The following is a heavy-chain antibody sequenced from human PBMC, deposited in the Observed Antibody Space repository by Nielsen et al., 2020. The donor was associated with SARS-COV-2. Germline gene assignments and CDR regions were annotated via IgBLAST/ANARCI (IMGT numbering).Heavy chain of an antibody. J-gene: IGHJ4*02. CDR3: AIEAFIAATTT. CDR2: INHSGST. Sequence: SETLSLTCAVYGGSFSGYYWGWIRQPPGKGLEWIGEINHSGSTNYNPSLKSRVTISVDTSKNQFSLKLSSVTAADTAVYYCAIEAFIAATTTWGQGTLVTVSS. D-gene: IGHD6-13*01. CDR1: GGSFSGYY. V-gene: IGHV4-34*01.